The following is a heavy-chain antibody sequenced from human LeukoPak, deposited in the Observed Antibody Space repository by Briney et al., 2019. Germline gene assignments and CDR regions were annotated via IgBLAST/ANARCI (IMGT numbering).Heavy chain of an antibody. V-gene: IGHV4-34*01. J-gene: IGHJ4*02. CDR1: GGSFSGYY. CDR3: ARHGGYSYGVLEYFDY. CDR2: INHSGST. D-gene: IGHD5-18*01. Sequence: SETLSLTCAVYGGSFSGYYWSWIRQPPGKGLEWIGEINHSGSTNYNPSLKSRVTISVDTSKNQFSLKLSSVTAADTAVYYCARHGGYSYGVLEYFDYWGQGTLVTVSS.